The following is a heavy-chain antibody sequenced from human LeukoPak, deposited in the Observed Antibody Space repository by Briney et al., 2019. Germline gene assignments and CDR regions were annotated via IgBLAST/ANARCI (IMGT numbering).Heavy chain of an antibody. CDR3: ARVGYTD. J-gene: IGHJ4*02. CDR2: INPTSGST. V-gene: IGHV1-46*01. Sequence: ASVTVSCTASGYTFTNYYMHWVRQAPGQGLEWMEVINPTSGSTYYAQKFQGKVTMTRDTSTTTVYMELSSLRSEDTAVYYCARVGYTDWGQGTLVTVSS. D-gene: IGHD6-13*01. CDR1: GYTFTNYY.